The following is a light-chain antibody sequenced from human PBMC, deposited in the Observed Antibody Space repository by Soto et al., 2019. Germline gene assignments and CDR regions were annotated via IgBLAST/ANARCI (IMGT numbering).Light chain of an antibody. CDR3: QHHNTWLWT. CDR2: AAS. Sequence: EIVMTQSPATLSVSPGERATLSCRASQSVSNNLAWYQQKPGQAPRLLIYAASTRATGIPARFSGSGSGTEFTLTISSLQSEDFAVYYCQHHNTWLWTFGQGTKVEIK. J-gene: IGKJ1*01. V-gene: IGKV3-15*01. CDR1: QSVSNN.